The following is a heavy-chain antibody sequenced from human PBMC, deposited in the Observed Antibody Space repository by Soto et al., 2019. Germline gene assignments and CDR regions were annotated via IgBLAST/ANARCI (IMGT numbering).Heavy chain of an antibody. CDR1: GFTFSSYS. Sequence: KTGGSLRLSCAASGFTFSSYSMNWVRQAPGKGLEWVSSITGSTNYIYYAGSVRGRFTISRDNAKNSLYLQMNSLRAEDTAVYYCARDRWDDSSGYFTGILDYWGQGALVTVSS. CDR3: ARDRWDDSSGYFTGILDY. CDR2: ITGSTNYI. D-gene: IGHD3-22*01. J-gene: IGHJ4*02. V-gene: IGHV3-21*01.